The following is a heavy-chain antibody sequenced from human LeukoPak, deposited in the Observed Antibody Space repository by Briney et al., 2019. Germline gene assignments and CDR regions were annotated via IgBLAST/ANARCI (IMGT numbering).Heavy chain of an antibody. CDR1: GFTFSSYG. Sequence: PGRSLRLSCAASGFTFSSYGMHWVRQAPGKGLEWVAVIWYDGSNKYYADSVKGRFTISRDNSKNTLYLQMNSLRAEDTAVYYCAKDLGLWFGDDAFDIWGQGTMVTVSS. CDR3: AKDLGLWFGDDAFDI. CDR2: IWYDGSNK. V-gene: IGHV3-33*06. D-gene: IGHD3-10*01. J-gene: IGHJ3*02.